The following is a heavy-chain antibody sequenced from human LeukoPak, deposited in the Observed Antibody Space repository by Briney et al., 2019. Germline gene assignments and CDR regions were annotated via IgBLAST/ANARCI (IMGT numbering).Heavy chain of an antibody. CDR3: ARGYSSSWYAGHFDY. J-gene: IGHJ4*02. V-gene: IGHV3-30-3*01. D-gene: IGHD6-13*01. CDR1: GFTFSSYA. CDR2: ISYDGSNK. Sequence: PGGSLRLSCAASGFTFSSYAMHWVRQAPGKGLEWVAVISYDGSNKYYADSVKGRFTISRDNSKNTLYLQMNSLRAEDTAVYYCARGYSSSWYAGHFDYWGQGTLVTVSS.